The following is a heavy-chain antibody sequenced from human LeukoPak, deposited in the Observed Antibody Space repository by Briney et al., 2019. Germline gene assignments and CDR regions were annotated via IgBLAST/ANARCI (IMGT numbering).Heavy chain of an antibody. CDR3: ATYYYDSSGSDY. D-gene: IGHD3-22*01. CDR2: IRYDGSNK. V-gene: IGHV3-30*02. Sequence: GGSLRLSCAASGFTFSSYGMHWVRQAPGKGLEWVAFIRYDGSNKYYADSVKGRFTISRDNSKNTLYLQMNSLRAEDTAVYYCATYYYDSSGSDYWGQGTLVTVSS. J-gene: IGHJ4*02. CDR1: GFTFSSYG.